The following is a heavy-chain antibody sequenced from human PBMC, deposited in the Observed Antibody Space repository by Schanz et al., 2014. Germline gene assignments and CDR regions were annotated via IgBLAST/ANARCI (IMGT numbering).Heavy chain of an antibody. Sequence: EGQLAESGGGLVQPGGSLRLSCAASGFTLSNSDMHWVRQGTGKGLEWVSTIGYLGDTYYPDSVKGRFTMSRDNSKNTLYLQMNSLRAEDTAVYYCARANYRRKINFDYWGRGTLVTVSS. CDR2: IGYLGDT. CDR3: ARANYRRKINFDY. J-gene: IGHJ4*02. V-gene: IGHV3-13*01. D-gene: IGHD3-10*01. CDR1: GFTLSNSD.